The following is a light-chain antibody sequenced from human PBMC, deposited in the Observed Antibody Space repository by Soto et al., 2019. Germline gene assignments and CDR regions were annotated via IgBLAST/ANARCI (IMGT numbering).Light chain of an antibody. CDR1: SSDVGGYKY. Sequence: QSVLTQPPSASGSPGQSVTISCTGTSSDVGGYKYVSWYQQHPGKAPKLMIYEVSKRPSGVPDRFSGSKSGNTASLTVSGLQAEDEADYYCSSYAGSNNYVFGTGTRSPS. CDR3: SSYAGSNNYV. CDR2: EVS. V-gene: IGLV2-8*01. J-gene: IGLJ1*01.